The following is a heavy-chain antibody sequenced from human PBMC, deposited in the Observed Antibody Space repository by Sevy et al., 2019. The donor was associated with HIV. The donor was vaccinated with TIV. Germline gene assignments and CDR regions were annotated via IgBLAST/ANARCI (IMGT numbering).Heavy chain of an antibody. CDR2: FDTEDGET. D-gene: IGHD3-22*01. V-gene: IGHV1-24*01. CDR1: GYTLTELS. Sequence: ASVKVSCKVSGYTLTELSIHWVRQAPGKGLEWMGGFDTEDGETIYAQKFQDRLTMTEDTSTDTAYMELSSLKSEDTAMYYCATDPASYYYDSTGYMGGYGGQGTLVTVSS. CDR3: ATDPASYYYDSTGYMGGY. J-gene: IGHJ4*02.